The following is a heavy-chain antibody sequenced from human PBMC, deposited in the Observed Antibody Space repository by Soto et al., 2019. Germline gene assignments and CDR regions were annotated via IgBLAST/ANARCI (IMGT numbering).Heavy chain of an antibody. J-gene: IGHJ4*02. V-gene: IGHV1-69*04. CDR3: ARESLYCSGGSCYSPFDY. D-gene: IGHD2-15*01. Sequence: ASVKVSCKASGGTFSSYTISWVRQAPGQGLEWMGRIIPILGIANYAQKFQGRVTITADKSTSTAYMELSSLRSEDTAVYYCARESLYCSGGSCYSPFDYWGQGTLVTVSS. CDR2: IIPILGIA. CDR1: GGTFSSYT.